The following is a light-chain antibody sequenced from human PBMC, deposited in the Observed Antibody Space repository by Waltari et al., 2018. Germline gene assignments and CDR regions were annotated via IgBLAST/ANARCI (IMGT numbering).Light chain of an antibody. CDR3: FSYTGDTTLYV. Sequence: QSALTQPASVSGSPGQSITISCTGTSNDVGNYNLVPWYQQYPGKVPQLIIYEVNKRPSGVSHRFSGSKSRNTASLTISGLQAEDEADYYCFSYTGDTTLYVFGTGTKVTVL. CDR1: SNDVGNYNL. J-gene: IGLJ1*01. V-gene: IGLV2-23*02. CDR2: EVN.